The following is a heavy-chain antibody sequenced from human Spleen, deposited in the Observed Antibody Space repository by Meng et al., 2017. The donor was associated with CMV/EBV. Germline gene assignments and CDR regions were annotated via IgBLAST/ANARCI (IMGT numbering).Heavy chain of an antibody. V-gene: IGHV3-30*02. J-gene: IGHJ4*02. CDR3: AQWTGRGYYFDH. Sequence: GESLKISCAASGFTFSSYGMHWVRQAPGKGLEWVAFLLYDGSRKYYADSVKGRFTISRDNARNSLYLQMNSLRAEDTAVYYCAQWTGRGYYFDHWGQGTLVTVSS. CDR1: GFTFSSYG. D-gene: IGHD3/OR15-3a*01. CDR2: LLYDGSRK.